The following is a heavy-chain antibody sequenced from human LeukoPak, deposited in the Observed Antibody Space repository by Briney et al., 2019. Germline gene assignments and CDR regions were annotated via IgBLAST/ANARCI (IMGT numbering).Heavy chain of an antibody. CDR2: IYPDDSDT. D-gene: IGHD2-8*01. Sequence: GESLKISCKGSGYSFTSYWIGWVRQMPGKGLEWMGIIYPDDSDTKYSPSFQGQVTISADKSISTAYLQWSSLKASDNAMYYCARLAFCTNAVCFSNYYYSMDVWGRGTTVTVSS. V-gene: IGHV5-51*01. CDR1: GYSFTSYW. CDR3: ARLAFCTNAVCFSNYYYSMDV. J-gene: IGHJ6*03.